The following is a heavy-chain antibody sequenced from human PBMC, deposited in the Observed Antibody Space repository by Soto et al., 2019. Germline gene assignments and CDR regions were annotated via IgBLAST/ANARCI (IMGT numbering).Heavy chain of an antibody. CDR3: ARSLGVSSLDY. D-gene: IGHD3-16*01. CDR2: IYYSGST. J-gene: IGHJ4*02. Sequence: QVQLQESGPGLVKPSQTLSLTCTVSGGSISSGNYYWSWIRQHPGKGLEWIGYIYYSGSTYYNPSPTRRVTISVDTSKHQLSLQLTSVTAADTAVYYCARSLGVSSLDYWGQGTLVTVSS. CDR1: GGSISSGNYY. V-gene: IGHV4-31*03.